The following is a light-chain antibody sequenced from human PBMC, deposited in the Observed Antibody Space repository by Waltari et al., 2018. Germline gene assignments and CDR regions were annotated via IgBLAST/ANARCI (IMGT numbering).Light chain of an antibody. V-gene: IGKV3-11*01. CDR3: QQRYNWPPIT. CDR2: DAS. CDR1: QSVISY. J-gene: IGKJ5*01. Sequence: TQSPSTLSASVGDRVTITCRASQSVISYLAWYQQKPGQSPRLLIYDASNRATGIPARFSGSGSGTDFTLTISSLEPEDFAVYFCQQRYNWPPITFGQGTRLEIK.